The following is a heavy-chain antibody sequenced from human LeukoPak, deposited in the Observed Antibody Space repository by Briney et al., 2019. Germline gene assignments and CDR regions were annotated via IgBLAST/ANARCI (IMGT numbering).Heavy chain of an antibody. Sequence: SETLSLTCTVSGGSINSGGYYWSWIRQHPGKGLEWIGYISYIGNTYYNPSLKSRLTISVDTSKNQLSLKLSSVTAADTAVYYCAGVDLSMVRGVQDWGQGTLVTVSS. CDR3: AGVDLSMVRGVQD. V-gene: IGHV4-31*03. J-gene: IGHJ4*02. CDR2: ISYIGNT. D-gene: IGHD3-10*01. CDR1: GGSINSGGYY.